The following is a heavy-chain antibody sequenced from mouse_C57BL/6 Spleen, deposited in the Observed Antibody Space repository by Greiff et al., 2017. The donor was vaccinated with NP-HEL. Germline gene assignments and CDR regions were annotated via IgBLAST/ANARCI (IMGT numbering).Heavy chain of an antibody. V-gene: IGHV1-53*01. Sequence: QVHVKQPGTELVKPGASVKLSCKASGYTFTSYWMHWVKQRPGQGLEWIGNINPSNGGTNYNEKFKSKATLTVDKSSSTAYMQLSSLTSEDSAVYYCARSERLPNPSWFAYWGQGTLVTVSA. CDR1: GYTFTSYW. D-gene: IGHD2-2*01. CDR2: INPSNGGT. CDR3: ARSERLPNPSWFAY. J-gene: IGHJ3*01.